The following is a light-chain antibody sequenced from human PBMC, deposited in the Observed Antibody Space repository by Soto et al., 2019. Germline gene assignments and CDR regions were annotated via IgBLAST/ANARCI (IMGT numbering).Light chain of an antibody. J-gene: IGKJ1*01. CDR1: QSINTW. CDR2: DAS. CDR3: QQYNSYSWT. Sequence: DIPMTQSPSTLSASIGDRVTITCRASQSINTWLAWYQQRPGKAPKLLVYDASSLESGVPSRFRGSGSGTEFTLTISSLQADDFATYFCQQYNSYSWTFGQGTKVEIK. V-gene: IGKV1-5*01.